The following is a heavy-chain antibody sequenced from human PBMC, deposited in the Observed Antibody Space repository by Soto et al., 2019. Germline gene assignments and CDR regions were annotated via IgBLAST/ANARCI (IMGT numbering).Heavy chain of an antibody. Sequence: SETLSLTCTVSGGSISSGDYYWIWIRHPPGKGLEWIGYIYYSGSTYYNPSLKSRVTISVDTSKNQFSLKLSSVTAADTAVYYCARAERGYSYVFGYWGQGTLVTVSS. J-gene: IGHJ4*02. D-gene: IGHD5-18*01. V-gene: IGHV4-30-4*01. CDR2: IYYSGST. CDR3: ARAERGYSYVFGY. CDR1: GGSISSGDYY.